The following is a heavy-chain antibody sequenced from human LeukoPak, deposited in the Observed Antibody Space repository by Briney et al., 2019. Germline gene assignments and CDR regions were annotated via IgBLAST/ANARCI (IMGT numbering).Heavy chain of an antibody. Sequence: ASVKVSCKASGYTFTSYYMHWVRQAPGQGLEWMGIINPSGGSTSYAQKFQGRVTMTRDMSTSTVYMELSGLRSEDTAVYYCARDLGGSYYYYYYMDVWGKGTTVTVSS. CDR2: INPSGGST. J-gene: IGHJ6*03. D-gene: IGHD1-26*01. V-gene: IGHV1-46*01. CDR3: ARDLGGSYYYYYYMDV. CDR1: GYTFTSYY.